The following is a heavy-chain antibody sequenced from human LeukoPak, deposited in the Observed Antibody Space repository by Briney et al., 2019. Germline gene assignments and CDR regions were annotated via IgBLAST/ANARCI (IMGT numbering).Heavy chain of an antibody. D-gene: IGHD6-13*01. V-gene: IGHV4-4*02. CDR3: ARALSSSWYYFDY. Sequence: SGTLSLTCAVSGGSISSSNWWSWVRQPPGKGLEWIGEIYHSGSTNHNPSLKSRVTISVDKSKNQFSLKLSSVTAADTAVYYCARALSSSWYYFDYWGQGTLVTVSS. J-gene: IGHJ4*02. CDR1: GGSISSSNW. CDR2: IYHSGST.